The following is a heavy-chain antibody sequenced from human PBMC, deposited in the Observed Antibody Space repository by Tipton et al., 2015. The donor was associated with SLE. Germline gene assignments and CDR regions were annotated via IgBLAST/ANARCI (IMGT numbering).Heavy chain of an antibody. J-gene: IGHJ6*03. V-gene: IGHV4-31*03. D-gene: IGHD3-16*02. Sequence: TLSLTCTASGGSISSSDYYWTWIRQHPGKGLEWIGYIYYSGNTYYNPSLKSRITISVDTSTNQFSLKLNSVTAADTAVYYCARWGSFYYYMDVWGKGTTVTVSS. CDR2: IYYSGNT. CDR1: GGSISSSDYY. CDR3: ARWGSFYYYMDV.